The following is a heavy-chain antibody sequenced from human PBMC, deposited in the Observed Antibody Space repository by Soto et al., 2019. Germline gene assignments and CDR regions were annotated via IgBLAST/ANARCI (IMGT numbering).Heavy chain of an antibody. CDR2: ILHTGGT. V-gene: IGHV4-30-2*01. CDR1: GGSISGGGFS. D-gene: IGHD3-10*01. Sequence: SETLSLTCAVSGGSISGGGFSWSWIRQPPGKGLEWIGYILHTGGTQYNPSLKSRVSMSVDKSKNRFSLHLTSVTAADTAVYYCARLQFGEGFDYWGQGALVTVSS. CDR3: ARLQFGEGFDY. J-gene: IGHJ4*02.